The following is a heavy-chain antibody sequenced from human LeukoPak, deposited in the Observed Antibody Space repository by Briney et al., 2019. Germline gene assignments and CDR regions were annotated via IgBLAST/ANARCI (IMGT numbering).Heavy chain of an antibody. V-gene: IGHV3-48*04. D-gene: IGHD3-10*01. J-gene: IGHJ6*03. CDR1: GFTFSTYG. Sequence: GGSLRLSCAASGFTFSTYGMHWVRQAPGKGLEWVAFITSSGSPRYYADSVKGRFTISRDNAKNSLYLQMNSLRAEDTAVYYCASRYYYGSGSYYRPDYMDVWGKGTTVTISS. CDR3: ASRYYYGSGSYYRPDYMDV. CDR2: ITSSGSPR.